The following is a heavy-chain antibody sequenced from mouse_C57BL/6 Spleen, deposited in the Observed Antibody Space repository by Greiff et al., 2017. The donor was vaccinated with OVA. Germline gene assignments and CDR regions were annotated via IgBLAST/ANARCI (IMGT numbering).Heavy chain of an antibody. Sequence: QVQLKESGAELVKPGASVKISCKASGYAFSSYWMNWVKQRPGKGLEWIGQIYPGDGDTNYNGKFKGKATLTADKSSSTAYMPLSRLTSEYSAVYFCARRDSSGALDYWGQGTTLTVSS. CDR2: IYPGDGDT. J-gene: IGHJ2*01. V-gene: IGHV1-80*01. CDR3: ARRDSSGALDY. CDR1: GYAFSSYW. D-gene: IGHD3-2*02.